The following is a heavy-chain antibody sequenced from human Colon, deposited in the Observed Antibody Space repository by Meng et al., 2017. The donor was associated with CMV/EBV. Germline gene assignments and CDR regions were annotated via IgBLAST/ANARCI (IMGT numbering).Heavy chain of an antibody. V-gene: IGHV1-2*02. D-gene: IGHD1-20*01. Sequence: VRLGQAGAEVKKPGASVRVSCKASGYTFTGYYMYWVRQAPGQGLEWMGWINPNSGGTNYAQKFQGRVTMTRDTSISTAYMELSRLRSDDTAVYYCARAPYNWNDEGWFDPWGQGTLVTVSS. CDR1: GYTFTGYY. J-gene: IGHJ5*02. CDR3: ARAPYNWNDEGWFDP. CDR2: INPNSGGT.